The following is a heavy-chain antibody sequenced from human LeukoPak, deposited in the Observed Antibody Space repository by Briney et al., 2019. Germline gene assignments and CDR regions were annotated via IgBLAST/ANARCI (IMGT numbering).Heavy chain of an antibody. CDR1: GFTFSDYD. CDR3: ARDRYHGDHNRGDY. V-gene: IGHV3-11*04. Sequence: PGGSLRLSCAASGFTFSDYDMTWIHQAPGKGLEWVSYISHSGRTRFYADSVKGRFTISRDNAKNSVSLQMNGLTAEDTAVYYCARDRYHGDHNRGDYWGQGTLVTVSS. J-gene: IGHJ4*02. CDR2: ISHSGRTR. D-gene: IGHD4-17*01.